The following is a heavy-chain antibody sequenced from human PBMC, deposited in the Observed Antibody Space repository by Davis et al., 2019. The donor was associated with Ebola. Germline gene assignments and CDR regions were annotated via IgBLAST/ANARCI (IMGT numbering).Heavy chain of an antibody. V-gene: IGHV3-21*01. CDR2: ISSSSSYI. CDR1: GGSFSGYY. D-gene: IGHD6-6*01. Sequence: GGSLRLSCAVSGGSFSGYYWSWVRQAPAKGLEWVSSISSSSSYIYYADSVTGRFTISRDNAKNSLYLQMNSLRAEDTAVYYCARDAIAARLFDYWGQGTLVTVSS. CDR3: ARDAIAARLFDY. J-gene: IGHJ4*01.